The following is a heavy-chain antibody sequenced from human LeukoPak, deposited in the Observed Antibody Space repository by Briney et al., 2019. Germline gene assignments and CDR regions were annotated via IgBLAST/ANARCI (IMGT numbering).Heavy chain of an antibody. D-gene: IGHD6-19*01. V-gene: IGHV3-23*01. Sequence: PGGSLRLSCAASGFIFSSYAMSWVRQAPGKGLEWVSFISGSGGNTYYTDSVKGRFTISRDNSRNTLHLQMNSLRDEDTAVYYCAKSFSVGYSSGWYVAAYYFDYWGQGTLVTVSS. J-gene: IGHJ4*02. CDR3: AKSFSVGYSSGWYVAAYYFDY. CDR1: GFIFSSYA. CDR2: ISGSGGNT.